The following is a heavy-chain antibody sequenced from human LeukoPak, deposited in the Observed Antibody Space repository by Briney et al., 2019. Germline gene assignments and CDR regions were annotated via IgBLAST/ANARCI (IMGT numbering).Heavy chain of an antibody. V-gene: IGHV3-23*01. Sequence: PGGSLRLSCAASGFTFSNYAMSWFRQAPGKGLEWVSTIGRSGVDTYYADSVKGRFTISKDSSKNTLQVNSLRAEDTAVYYCVRHSGGVYGSSDSWGQGTLVTVSS. CDR2: IGRSGVDT. D-gene: IGHD1-1*01. J-gene: IGHJ4*02. CDR3: VRHSGGVYGSSDS. CDR1: GFTFSNYA.